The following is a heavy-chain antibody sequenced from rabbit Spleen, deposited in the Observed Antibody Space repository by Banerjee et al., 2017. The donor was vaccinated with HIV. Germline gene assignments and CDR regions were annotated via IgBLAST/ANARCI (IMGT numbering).Heavy chain of an antibody. CDR1: GFSFSDRDV. CDR3: ARDLVGVIGWNFNL. V-gene: IGHV1S45*01. J-gene: IGHJ4*01. D-gene: IGHD1-1*01. CDR2: INTATGKD. Sequence: QEQLEESGRGLVKPEGSLTLTCKASGFSFSDRDVMCWVRQAPGKGLEWIACINTATGKDVYASWAKGRFTISKTSSTTVTLQMTSLTAADTATYFCARDLVGVIGWNFNLWGQGPWSPS.